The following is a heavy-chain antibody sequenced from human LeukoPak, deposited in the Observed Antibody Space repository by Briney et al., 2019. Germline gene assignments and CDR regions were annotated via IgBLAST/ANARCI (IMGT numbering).Heavy chain of an antibody. D-gene: IGHD5-24*01. CDR2: ISGSGSGGST. V-gene: IGHV3-23*01. J-gene: IGHJ4*02. CDR3: AKSGYNHFDY. Sequence: PGGSLRLSCAASGFTFSSSAMSWVRQAPGKGLEWVSNISGSGSGGSTYYADSVKGRFTISRDNSKNTLYLQMNSLRAEDTAVYYCAKSGYNHFDYWGQGTLVTVSS. CDR1: GFTFSSSA.